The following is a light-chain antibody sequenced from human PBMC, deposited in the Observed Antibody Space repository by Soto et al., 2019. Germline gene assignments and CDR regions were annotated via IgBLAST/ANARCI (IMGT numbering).Light chain of an antibody. Sequence: QSALTQPASVSGSPGQSITISCAGIRGDVGKDKFVSWYQQHPGKVPQLMIYDVSNRPSGVSNRFPGSKSGNTASLTISGLQAEDEADYYCSSYTSSSTPVFGGGTKLTVL. J-gene: IGLJ2*01. V-gene: IGLV2-14*03. CDR3: SSYTSSSTPV. CDR2: DVS. CDR1: RGDVGKDKF.